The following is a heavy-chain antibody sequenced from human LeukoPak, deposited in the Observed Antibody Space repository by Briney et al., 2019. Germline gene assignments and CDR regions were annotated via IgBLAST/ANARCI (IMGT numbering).Heavy chain of an antibody. J-gene: IGHJ4*02. CDR2: VQYDVISK. CDR1: GFTFSNFG. Sequence: GGSLRLSCAASGFTFSNFGMHWVRQAPGKGLQWVAFVQYDVISKYYADPVKGRFAISRDNSKNMLYLDMNTLRPEDTAVYFCHTSDTQRDFWGQGTLVTVSS. V-gene: IGHV3-30*02. CDR3: HTSDTQRDF.